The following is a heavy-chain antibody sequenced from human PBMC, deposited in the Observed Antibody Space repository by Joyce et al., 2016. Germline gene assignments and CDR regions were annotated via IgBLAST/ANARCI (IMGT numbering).Heavy chain of an antibody. J-gene: IGHJ6*02. CDR2: IIPFFGAA. Sequence: QVLLVQSGATVKRPGSSLRVSCKSSGGAFSNFTVNWVRQAPGQRLEWMGGIIPFFGAAKYAEHFQGRVTLTADLYTRTAYMERSSLTSADTAVYYCARGGTSSDHYFFYTLDVWGPGTTVIVSS. CDR3: ARGGTSSDHYFFYTLDV. CDR1: GGAFSNFT. V-gene: IGHV1-69*12. D-gene: IGHD1-14*01.